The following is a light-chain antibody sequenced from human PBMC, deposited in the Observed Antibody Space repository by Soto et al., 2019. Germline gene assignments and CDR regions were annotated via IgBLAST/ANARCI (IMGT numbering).Light chain of an antibody. V-gene: IGLV2-11*01. J-gene: IGLJ1*01. CDR1: SSDVGGYNY. Sequence: QSVLAQPRSVSGSPGQSVTISCTGTSSDVGGYNYVSWYQQHPGKAPKLMIYDVSKRPSGVPDRFSGSKSGNTASLTISGLQAEDEADYYCSSYAGSKNCVLGTGTKVTV. CDR2: DVS. CDR3: SSYAGSKNCV.